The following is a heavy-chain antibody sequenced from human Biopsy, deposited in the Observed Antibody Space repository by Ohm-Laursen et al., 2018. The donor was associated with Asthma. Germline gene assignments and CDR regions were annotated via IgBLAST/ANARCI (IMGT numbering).Heavy chain of an antibody. Sequence: GSLRLSRTASGFAVSRDHMFWVRQAPGKGLEWVSVIYSGGTSHTADSVRGRFTISRDYSKNTLYLQMHSLRAEDTAVYYCARGDSSGWSHYYFDYWGQGTLVTVSS. CDR2: IYSGGTS. D-gene: IGHD6-19*01. V-gene: IGHV3-53*01. CDR3: ARGDSSGWSHYYFDY. CDR1: GFAVSRDH. J-gene: IGHJ4*02.